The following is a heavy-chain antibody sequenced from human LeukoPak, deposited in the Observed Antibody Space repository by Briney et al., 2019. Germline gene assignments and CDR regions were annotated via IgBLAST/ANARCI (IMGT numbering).Heavy chain of an antibody. CDR3: AREKGGSYTLDAFDI. J-gene: IGHJ3*02. CDR1: GGSISSYY. CDR2: IYYSGST. D-gene: IGHD1-26*01. V-gene: IGHV4-59*01. Sequence: PSETLSLTCTVSGGSISSYYWSWIRQPPGKGLEWIGYIYYSGSTNYNPSLKSRVTISVDTSKNQFSLKLSSVTAADTAVYYCAREKGGSYTLDAFDIWGQGPMVTVSS.